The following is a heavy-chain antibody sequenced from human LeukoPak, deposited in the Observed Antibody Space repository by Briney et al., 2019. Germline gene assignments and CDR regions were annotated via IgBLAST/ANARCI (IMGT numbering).Heavy chain of an antibody. J-gene: IGHJ5*02. V-gene: IGHV3-30*02. Sequence: GGSLRLSCAASGFTFSSYGMHWVRQAPGKGLEWVAFIRYDGSNKYHADSVKGRFTISRDNSKNTLYLQMNSLRAEDTAVYYCARSMMSYYDSSGYYPWFDPWGQGTLVTVSS. CDR1: GFTFSSYG. CDR2: IRYDGSNK. D-gene: IGHD3-22*01. CDR3: ARSMMSYYDSSGYYPWFDP.